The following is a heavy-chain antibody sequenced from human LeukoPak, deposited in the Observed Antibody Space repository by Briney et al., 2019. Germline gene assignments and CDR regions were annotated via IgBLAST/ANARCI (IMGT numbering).Heavy chain of an antibody. V-gene: IGHV3-53*01. D-gene: IGHD1-14*01. Sequence: PGGSLRLSCAASGFTVSSNYMGWVRQAPGKGLEWVSVIYSGGSTYYADSVKGRFTISRDNSKNTLYLQMNSLRAEDTAVYYCARAEFLSAFDIWGQGTMVTVSS. CDR3: ARAEFLSAFDI. CDR2: IYSGGST. J-gene: IGHJ3*02. CDR1: GFTVSSNY.